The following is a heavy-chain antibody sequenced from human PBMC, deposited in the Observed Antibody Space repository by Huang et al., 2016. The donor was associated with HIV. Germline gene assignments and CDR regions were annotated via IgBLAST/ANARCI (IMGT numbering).Heavy chain of an antibody. Sequence: EVQLVESGGGLIQPGGSLRLSCAASGFTVSTNYMTCVRQAPGKGLEWVSLIYSGGTTYYADAVKGRFTISRDDSENTLYLHMTSLRAGDTAVYYCAKEGDTGAALGYWGQGTLVTVS. D-gene: IGHD2-8*02. CDR2: IYSGGTT. CDR3: AKEGDTGAALGY. V-gene: IGHV3-53*01. J-gene: IGHJ4*02. CDR1: GFTVSTNY.